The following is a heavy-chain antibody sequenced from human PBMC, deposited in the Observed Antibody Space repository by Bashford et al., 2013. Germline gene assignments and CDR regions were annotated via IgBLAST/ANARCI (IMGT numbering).Heavy chain of an antibody. Sequence: IVWVRQAPGQGLEWMGWMNPNSGNTGYAQKFQGRVTMTRNTSISTAYMELSSLRSEDTAVYYCAKDYCAGDCASFFDLWGRGTLVTVSS. CDR3: AKDYCAGDCASFFDL. CDR2: MNPNSGNT. D-gene: IGHD2-21*02. J-gene: IGHJ2*01. V-gene: IGHV1-8*01.